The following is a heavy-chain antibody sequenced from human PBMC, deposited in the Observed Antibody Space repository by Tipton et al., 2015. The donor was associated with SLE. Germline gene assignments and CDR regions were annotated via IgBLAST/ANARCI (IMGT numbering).Heavy chain of an antibody. D-gene: IGHD3-10*01. CDR2: IKHSGST. J-gene: IGHJ4*02. Sequence: TLSLTCTVSGGSISGYYWSWIRQPPGKGLEWIGEIKHSGSTNYNPSLKSRVTISVDTSMNQFSLKLSSVTAADTAVYYCARGSYGSGSFDYWGQGTLVTVSS. V-gene: IGHV4-34*01. CDR1: GGSISGYY. CDR3: ARGSYGSGSFDY.